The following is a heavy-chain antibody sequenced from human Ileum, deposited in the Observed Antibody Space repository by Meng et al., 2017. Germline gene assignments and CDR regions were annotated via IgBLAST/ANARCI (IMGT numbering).Heavy chain of an antibody. CDR2: TYYRSKWYS. V-gene: IGHV6-1*01. CDR1: GGSVSSNIAA. Sequence: QVQLPQSGPGLVQPSQPLSLTCAVSGGSVSSNIAAWNWIRQSPLRGLEWLGRTYYRSKWYSEYAVSVKSRISITPDTSKNQFSLQMNSVTPEDTAVYYCASGSGSLDYWGPGTLVTVSS. J-gene: IGHJ4*02. CDR3: ASGSGSLDY. D-gene: IGHD3-3*01.